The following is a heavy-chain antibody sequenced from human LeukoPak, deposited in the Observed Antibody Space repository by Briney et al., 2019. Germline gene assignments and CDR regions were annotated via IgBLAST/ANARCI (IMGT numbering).Heavy chain of an antibody. CDR3: ARGSSSGWYHGY. J-gene: IGHJ4*02. V-gene: IGHV3-66*01. CDR1: GFIVSSNY. CDR2: IYSGGST. Sequence: GGSLRLSCAASGFIVSSNYMSWVRQAPGKGLEWVSIIYSGGSTYYADSVKGRFTISRDNSKNTLYLQMNSLRVEDTAVYYCARGSSSGWYHGYWGQGTLVTVSS. D-gene: IGHD6-19*01.